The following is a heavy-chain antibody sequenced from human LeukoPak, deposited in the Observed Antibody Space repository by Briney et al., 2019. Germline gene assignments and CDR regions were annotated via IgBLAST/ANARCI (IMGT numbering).Heavy chain of an antibody. Sequence: PSETLSPTCTVSGGSISSSSYYWGWIRQPPGKGLEWIGSIYYSGSTYYNPSLKCRVTISVDTSKNQFSLKLISVTAADTAVYYCARPDCGDCYSGQFDYWGQGTLVTVSS. V-gene: IGHV4-39*01. CDR3: ARPDCGDCYSGQFDY. D-gene: IGHD2-21*02. CDR1: GGSISSSSYY. CDR2: IYYSGST. J-gene: IGHJ4*02.